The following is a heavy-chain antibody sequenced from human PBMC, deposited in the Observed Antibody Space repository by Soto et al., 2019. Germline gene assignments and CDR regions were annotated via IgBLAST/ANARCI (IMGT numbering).Heavy chain of an antibody. D-gene: IGHD6-13*01. CDR1: GGSISTYY. J-gene: IGHJ5*02. Sequence: SETLSLTCTVSGGSISTYYWSWIRQSAGKGLEWIGRIYPSGSANYNPSLKGRVTMSLDTSKNQFSLKVSSVTAADTAVYYCARDRKAAGPSNCFDPWGQGTLVTVSS. CDR3: ARDRKAAGPSNCFDP. V-gene: IGHV4-4*07. CDR2: IYPSGSA.